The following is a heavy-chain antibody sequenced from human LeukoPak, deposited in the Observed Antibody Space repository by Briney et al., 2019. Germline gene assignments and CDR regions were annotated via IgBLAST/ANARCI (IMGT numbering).Heavy chain of an antibody. CDR2: IYSGGST. J-gene: IGHJ4*02. CDR1: GFTVSSDS. D-gene: IGHD3-10*01. Sequence: GGSLRLSCTVSGFTVSSDSMSWVRQAPGKGLEWVSFIYSGGSTHYSDSVKGRFTISRDNSKNTLYLQMHSLRAEDTAVYYCAGRGSGSYFDYWGQGTLVTVSS. CDR3: AGRGSGSYFDY. V-gene: IGHV3-53*01.